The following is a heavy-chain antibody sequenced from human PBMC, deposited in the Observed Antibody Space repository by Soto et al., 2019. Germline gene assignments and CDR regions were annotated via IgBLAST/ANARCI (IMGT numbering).Heavy chain of an antibody. V-gene: IGHV4-34*01. Sequence: QVQLQQWGAGLLKPSETLSLTCAVYGGSFSGYYWSWIRQPPGKGLEWIGEINHSGSTNYNPSLRSRVTISIDTSRNQFSLKRSSVAAADTAVYYCARAGRYYGSESYYLWGAFDIWCQGTMVTVSS. CDR2: INHSGST. CDR3: ARAGRYYGSESYYLWGAFDI. J-gene: IGHJ3*02. D-gene: IGHD3-10*01. CDR1: GGSFSGYY.